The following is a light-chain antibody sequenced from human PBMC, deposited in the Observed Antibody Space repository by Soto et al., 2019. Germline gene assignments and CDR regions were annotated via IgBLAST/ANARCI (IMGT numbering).Light chain of an antibody. CDR2: EDT. J-gene: IGLJ3*02. CDR3: CSYSHSGTWV. CDR1: SRDVGRKNR. V-gene: IGLV2-23*01. Sequence: QSALTQPASVSGSPGQSITISCTATSRDVGRKNRVSWYQHHPTKAPSLMIYEDTKRPSGISNRFAGSTSGNTASLTISGLQAEAEADYYGCSYSHSGTWVIGGGTK.